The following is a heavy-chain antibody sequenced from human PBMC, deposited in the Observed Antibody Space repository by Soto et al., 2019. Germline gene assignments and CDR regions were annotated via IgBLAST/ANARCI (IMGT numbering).Heavy chain of an antibody. Sequence: SETLSLTCNVSGAYVTTYYWSWIRQSPGKGLEWIGYISNSGNTNYNPSLKSRVTISLDTSKNHFSLKMRSVTAADTAVYYCARRGSTWYSWFDPRGQGTLVTVSS. J-gene: IGHJ5*02. V-gene: IGHV4-59*02. CDR3: ARRGSTWYSWFDP. CDR1: GAYVTTYY. D-gene: IGHD6-13*01. CDR2: ISNSGNT.